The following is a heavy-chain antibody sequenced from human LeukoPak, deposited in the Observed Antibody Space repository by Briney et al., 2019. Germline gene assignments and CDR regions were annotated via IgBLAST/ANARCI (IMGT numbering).Heavy chain of an antibody. D-gene: IGHD1-1*01. CDR3: ARSPVLDRNDWSFAD. V-gene: IGHV3-53*01. CDR2: SYSGGDT. CDR1: GFTVSRNY. Sequence: PGGSLRLSCAASGFTVSRNYMSWVRQAPGKGLEWVSVSYSGGDTYYPDSVKGRFIVSRDNPKNTVYLQMNSLRAEDTAVYFCARSPVLDRNDWSFADWGQGTLVTVSS. J-gene: IGHJ4*02.